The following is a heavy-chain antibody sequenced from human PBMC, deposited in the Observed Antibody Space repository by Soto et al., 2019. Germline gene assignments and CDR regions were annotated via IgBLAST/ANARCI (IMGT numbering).Heavy chain of an antibody. V-gene: IGHV3-21*01. J-gene: IGHJ6*02. Sequence: GGSLRLSCAASGFTFSSYSMNWVRQAPGKGLEWVSSISSSSSYIYYADSVKGRFTISRDNAKNSLYLQMNSLRAEDTAVYYCASNQLPIGYYYYYGMDVWGQGTTVTAP. D-gene: IGHD2-2*01. CDR2: ISSSSSYI. CDR1: GFTFSSYS. CDR3: ASNQLPIGYYYYYGMDV.